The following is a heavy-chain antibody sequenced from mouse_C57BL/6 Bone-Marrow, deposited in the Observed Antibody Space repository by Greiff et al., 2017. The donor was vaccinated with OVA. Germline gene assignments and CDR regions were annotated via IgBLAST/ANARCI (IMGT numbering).Heavy chain of an antibody. CDR1: GFSLTSYG. CDR2: IWSGGST. D-gene: IGHD1-1*02. J-gene: IGHJ3*01. Sequence: QVQLKQSGPGLVQPSQSLSITCTVSGFSLTSYGVHWVRQSPGKGLEWLGVIWSGGSTDYNAAFMTRTSITKDNSKSKVFFKMNSLQADDTAIYYWAKIGNMGFAYWGQGTLVTVSA. CDR3: AKIGNMGFAY. V-gene: IGHV2-5*01.